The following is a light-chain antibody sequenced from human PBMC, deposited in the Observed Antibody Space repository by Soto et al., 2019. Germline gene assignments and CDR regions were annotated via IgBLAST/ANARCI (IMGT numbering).Light chain of an antibody. J-gene: IGKJ1*01. Sequence: EAVLPQSPATLSVSPGARFTLSCRASQSVATNLAWYQQRPGQAPRLLIYGASKRAIGLPARFSGSGSGTEFTLTITSLQSEDFAVYYCQQYNNWPQTVGQGNKVDIK. CDR3: QQYNNWPQT. CDR1: QSVATN. V-gene: IGKV3-15*01. CDR2: GAS.